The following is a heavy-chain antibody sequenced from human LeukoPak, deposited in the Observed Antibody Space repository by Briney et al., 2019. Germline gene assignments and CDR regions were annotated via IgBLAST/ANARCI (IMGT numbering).Heavy chain of an antibody. V-gene: IGHV3-48*03. J-gene: IGHJ4*02. CDR2: IRSSGSTI. CDR1: GFPYSIFE. Sequence: GGSLRLSCAASGFPYSIFEMIWVREAPGRGREEVSYIRSSGSTIHYADSVKGRFTISRDNAENSLYLQMNSLRAEDAAVYYCARGGSGWPTDYWRQGTLVIVSS. D-gene: IGHD6-19*01. CDR3: ARGGSGWPTDY.